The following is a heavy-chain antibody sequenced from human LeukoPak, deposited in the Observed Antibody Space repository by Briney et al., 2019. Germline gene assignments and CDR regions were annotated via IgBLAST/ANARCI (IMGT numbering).Heavy chain of an antibody. CDR2: ISHHASNQ. CDR1: GFTFSNYA. Sequence: GGSLRLSCAASGFTFSNYAMHWVRQAPGKGLEWVAVISHHASNQYYADSVKGRFTISRDNSKNTLYLQMNSLRTEDTAVYYCATQPCSGGSCYLGYWGQGTLVTVSS. J-gene: IGHJ4*02. V-gene: IGHV3-30-3*01. CDR3: ATQPCSGGSCYLGY. D-gene: IGHD2-15*01.